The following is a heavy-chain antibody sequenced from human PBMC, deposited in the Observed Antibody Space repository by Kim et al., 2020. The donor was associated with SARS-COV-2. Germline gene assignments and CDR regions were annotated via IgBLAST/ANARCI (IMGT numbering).Heavy chain of an antibody. D-gene: IGHD3-10*01. CDR3: ARGGGVDYYGSGFDFDY. J-gene: IGHJ4*02. Sequence: GKGRLTISRDNAKNSLYLQMNSLGAEETAVYYCARGGGVDYYGSGFDFDYWGQGTLVTVSS. V-gene: IGHV3-11*05.